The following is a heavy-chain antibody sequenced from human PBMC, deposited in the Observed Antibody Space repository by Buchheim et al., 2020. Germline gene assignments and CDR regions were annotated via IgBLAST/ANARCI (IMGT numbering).Heavy chain of an antibody. J-gene: IGHJ6*02. Sequence: EVQLLESGGGLVQPGGSLRLTCAASGFTFSRYAMSWVRQAPGKGLEWVSHISGSGSTTYHADSVKGRFTISRDSSKNTLYLQMNSLRAEDTAVYYCAKVGYGDYYQYGLDVWGQGTT. V-gene: IGHV3-23*01. D-gene: IGHD4-17*01. CDR3: AKVGYGDYYQYGLDV. CDR1: GFTFSRYA. CDR2: ISGSGSTT.